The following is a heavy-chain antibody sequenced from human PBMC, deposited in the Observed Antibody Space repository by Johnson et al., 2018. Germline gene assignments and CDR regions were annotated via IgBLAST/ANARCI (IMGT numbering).Heavy chain of an antibody. CDR3: ASGYCSGGRCLTLPPHPY. V-gene: IGHV1-8*01. J-gene: IGHJ4*02. D-gene: IGHD2-15*01. CDR1: GNTFASYD. CDR2: MNPHSGNA. Sequence: QVQLVQSGAEVKKPGASVKVSCRASGNTFASYDINWVRQAPGQGLEWMGWMNPHSGNAGYAQRFQGRVSMTRDTSIVTAYMDLSSLISEDTAMYYCASGYCSGGRCLTLPPHPYWGQGTLVTVSS.